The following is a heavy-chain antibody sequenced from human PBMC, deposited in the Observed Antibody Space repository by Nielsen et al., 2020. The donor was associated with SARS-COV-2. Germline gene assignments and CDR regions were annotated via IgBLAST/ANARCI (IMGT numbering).Heavy chain of an antibody. Sequence: GGSLRLSCVASVFPFSSYVMTWVRQAPGKGLEWVSSVSGSGSDKYYAGSVKGRFTISRDNAKNSVYLQMNSLRVDDTALYYCATLDYFGSGSSPHWGQGSLVTVSS. CDR1: VFPFSSYV. J-gene: IGHJ4*01. CDR2: VSGSGSDK. CDR3: ATLDYFGSGSSPH. V-gene: IGHV3-21*01. D-gene: IGHD3-10*01.